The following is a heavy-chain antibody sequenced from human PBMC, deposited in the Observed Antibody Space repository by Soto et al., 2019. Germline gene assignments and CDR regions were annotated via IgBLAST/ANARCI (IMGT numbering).Heavy chain of an antibody. Sequence: EVQLVESGEGLVQPGGFLRLSCAASGFTFSNYVIHWVRQAPGKGLEYVSAISTNGDSTYYADSVKGRFNISRDNSKNTVYLQMGRLRAEDMAVYYCARGQRTDYYGMDVWGRGTTVTVSS. J-gene: IGHJ6*02. CDR1: GFTFSNYV. D-gene: IGHD1-1*01. CDR3: ARGQRTDYYGMDV. CDR2: ISTNGDST. V-gene: IGHV3-64*02.